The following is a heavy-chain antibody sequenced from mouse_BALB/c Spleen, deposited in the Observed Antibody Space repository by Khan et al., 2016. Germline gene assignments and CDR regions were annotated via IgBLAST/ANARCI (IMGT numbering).Heavy chain of an antibody. CDR1: GYTFTSYG. J-gene: IGHJ2*01. V-gene: IGHV9-3-1*01. D-gene: IGHD2-13*01. CDR2: INTYTAKP. CDR3: ARQDVHVDWAYYFDY. Sequence: QIQLVQSGPELKKPGETVKISCKASGYTFTSYGMNWVKQAPGKGLKWMGWINTYTAKPTYADDFKGRFALSLEASASTAYLQINDLKTEDTAHYFRARQDVHVDWAYYFDYWGQGTTLTVSS.